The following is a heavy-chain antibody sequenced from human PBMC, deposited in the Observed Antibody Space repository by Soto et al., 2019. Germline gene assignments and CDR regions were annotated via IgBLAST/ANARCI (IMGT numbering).Heavy chain of an antibody. D-gene: IGHD5-12*01. CDR3: ARQRGYNGSAFAI. J-gene: IGHJ3*02. Sequence: QVRLVQSGAEVKKPGASVKVSCKASGYTFTGYYMHWVRQAPGQGLEWMGWINPNSGGTNYAQKFQGWVTMTRDTSISTAYMELSRLRSDDTAVYYCARQRGYNGSAFAIWGQGTMVTVSS. CDR1: GYTFTGYY. V-gene: IGHV1-2*04. CDR2: INPNSGGT.